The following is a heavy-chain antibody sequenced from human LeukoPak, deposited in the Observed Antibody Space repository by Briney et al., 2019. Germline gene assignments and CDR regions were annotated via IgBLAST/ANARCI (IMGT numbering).Heavy chain of an antibody. CDR2: ITPIFGTA. CDR3: ARGPRLGSYYYYYGMDV. Sequence: SVKVSCKASGGTFSSYAISWVRQAPGQGLEWMGGITPIFGTANYAQKFQGRVTITADESTSTAYMELSSLRSEDTAVYYCARGPRLGSYYYYYGMDVWGQGTTVTVSS. CDR1: GGTFSSYA. D-gene: IGHD3-10*01. J-gene: IGHJ6*02. V-gene: IGHV1-69*13.